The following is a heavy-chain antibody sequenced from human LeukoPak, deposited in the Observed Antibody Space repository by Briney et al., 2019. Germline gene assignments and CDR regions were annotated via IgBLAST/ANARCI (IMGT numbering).Heavy chain of an antibody. V-gene: IGHV3-23*01. Sequence: GSLRLSCAASGFTFSRDVMNWVRQAPGKGLEWVSAISGSGDSTYYADSVKGRFTISRDNSKNMLYLQMNSLRVEDTAVYYCAKDEAYYDFWSSGRYYYYMDVWGEGTTVTVS. D-gene: IGHD3-3*01. CDR3: AKDEAYYDFWSSGRYYYYMDV. CDR2: ISGSGDST. CDR1: GFTFSRDV. J-gene: IGHJ6*03.